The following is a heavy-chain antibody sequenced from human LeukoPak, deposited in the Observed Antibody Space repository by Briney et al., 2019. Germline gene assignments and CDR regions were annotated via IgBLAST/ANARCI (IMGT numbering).Heavy chain of an antibody. CDR3: ARAEVSGGYVPH. CDR2: IYYSGST. Sequence: PSETLSLTCTVSGGSISSSSYYWGWIRQPPGKGVEWIGSIYYSGSTYYNPSLKSRVTISVDTSKNQLSLKLSSVTAADTAVYYCARAEVSGGYVPHWGQGTLLTVSS. V-gene: IGHV4-39*07. D-gene: IGHD2-15*01. J-gene: IGHJ4*02. CDR1: GGSISSSSYY.